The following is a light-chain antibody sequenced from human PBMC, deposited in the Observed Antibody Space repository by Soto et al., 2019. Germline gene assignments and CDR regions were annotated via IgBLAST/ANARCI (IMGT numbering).Light chain of an antibody. CDR3: QQYYTTPRT. V-gene: IGKV4-1*01. CDR2: WAS. Sequence: DIVMTQSPDSLAVSLGERATINCKSSQSVLYSSNKKHYLAWYQQKPGQPPKLLIYWASTRESGVPDRFSGSGSGTDFTLTISSLQAEDVAVYYCQQYYTTPRTFGQGTKVEIK. J-gene: IGKJ1*01. CDR1: QSVLYSSNKKHY.